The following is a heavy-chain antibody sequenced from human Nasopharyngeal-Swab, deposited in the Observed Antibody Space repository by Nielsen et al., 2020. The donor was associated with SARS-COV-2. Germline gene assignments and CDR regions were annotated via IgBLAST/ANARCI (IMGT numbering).Heavy chain of an antibody. Sequence: GESLKISCEASGFTVSSNYMSWVRQAPGKGLEWVSVIYSGGSTYYADSVKGRFTISRDNSKNTLYLQMNSLRAEDTAVYYCARGYCTNGVCYRDAFDIWGQGTMVTVSS. CDR3: ARGYCTNGVCYRDAFDI. J-gene: IGHJ3*02. CDR1: GFTVSSNY. D-gene: IGHD2-8*01. V-gene: IGHV3-53*01. CDR2: IYSGGST.